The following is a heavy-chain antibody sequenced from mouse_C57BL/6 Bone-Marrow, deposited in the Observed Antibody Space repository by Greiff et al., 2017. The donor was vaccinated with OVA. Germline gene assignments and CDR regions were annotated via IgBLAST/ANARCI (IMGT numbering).Heavy chain of an antibody. CDR3: ARSEYKGEDWYCDV. CDR1: GYTFTSYG. J-gene: IGHJ1*03. CDR2: IYPRNGNT. Sequence: QVQLQQSGAELARPGASVKLSCKASGYTFTSYGISWVKQRTGQGLEWIGEIYPRNGNTYYNEKFKGKATLTADKASSTAYMELRSLTSEDTAVYFCARSEYKGEDWYCDVGGRGTRVTVSS. D-gene: IGHD1-3*01. V-gene: IGHV1-81*01.